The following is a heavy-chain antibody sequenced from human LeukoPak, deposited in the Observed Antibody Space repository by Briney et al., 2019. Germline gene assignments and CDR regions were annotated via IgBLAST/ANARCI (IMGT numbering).Heavy chain of an antibody. CDR2: IYHSGST. J-gene: IGHJ3*02. CDR1: GGSISSSNW. D-gene: IGHD5-18*01. CDR3: AREEYSYAPRGDAFDI. Sequence: SGTLSLTCAVSGGSISSSNWWSWVRQPPGKGLEWIGEIYHSGSTNYNPSLKSRVTISVDKSKNQFSLKLGSVTAADTAVYYCAREEYSYAPRGDAFDIWGQGTMVTVSS. V-gene: IGHV4-4*02.